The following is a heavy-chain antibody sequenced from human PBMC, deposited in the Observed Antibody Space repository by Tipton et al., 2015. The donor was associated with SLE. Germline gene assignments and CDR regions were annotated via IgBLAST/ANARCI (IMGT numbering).Heavy chain of an antibody. CDR2: INPGGGRS. D-gene: IGHD3-3*01. Sequence: QLVQSGAEVKKPGASVKISCKTSGYTFTSNYIHWVRQAPGQGLEWMGIINPGGGRSTYSQKFQGRVTMTRDTSASTVDMELSSLRSEDSALDYCARGGIFGVCALDFWGQGTLVTVSS. J-gene: IGHJ4*02. CDR1: GYTFTSNY. V-gene: IGHV1-46*01. CDR3: ARGGIFGVCALDF.